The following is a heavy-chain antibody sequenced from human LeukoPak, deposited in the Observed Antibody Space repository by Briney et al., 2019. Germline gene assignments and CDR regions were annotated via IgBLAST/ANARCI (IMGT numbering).Heavy chain of an antibody. Sequence: GGSLRLSCAASGFTFSSYSMNWVRQAPGKGLEWVSSISSSSSYIYYADSVKGRFTISRDNAKNSLYLQMNSLRAEDTAVYYCAKDQVLWFGELYAFDIWGQGTMVTVSS. V-gene: IGHV3-21*04. CDR1: GFTFSSYS. J-gene: IGHJ3*02. CDR2: ISSSSSYI. CDR3: AKDQVLWFGELYAFDI. D-gene: IGHD3-10*01.